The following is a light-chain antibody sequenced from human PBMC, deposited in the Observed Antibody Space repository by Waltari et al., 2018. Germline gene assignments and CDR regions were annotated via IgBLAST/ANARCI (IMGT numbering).Light chain of an antibody. Sequence: QSVLTQPPSASGTPGQRVTIPCSGSSSNIGSNTVNWYQQFPGTAPKLLIYNNNQRPSGVPDRFSGSNSGTSASLAISGLQSEDEADYYCSAWDGSLNGVLFGGGTKLTVL. CDR2: NNN. J-gene: IGLJ2*01. CDR1: SSNIGSNT. CDR3: SAWDGSLNGVL. V-gene: IGLV1-44*01.